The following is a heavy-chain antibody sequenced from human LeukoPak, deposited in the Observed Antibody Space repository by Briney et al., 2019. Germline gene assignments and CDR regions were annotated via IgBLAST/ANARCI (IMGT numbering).Heavy chain of an antibody. CDR2: IGGGGGT. J-gene: IGHJ4*02. D-gene: IGHD5-12*01. CDR3: AKGNSGYDSGYYYHFFDY. CDR1: GFTFNTYA. Sequence: GGSLRLSCAASGFTFNTYAMSWVRQAPGKGLEWVSSIGGGGGTYYADSLKGRFTISRDNSKNTLYLQMNSLRAEDTAVYYCAKGNSGYDSGYYYHFFDYWGQGTLVTVSS. V-gene: IGHV3-23*01.